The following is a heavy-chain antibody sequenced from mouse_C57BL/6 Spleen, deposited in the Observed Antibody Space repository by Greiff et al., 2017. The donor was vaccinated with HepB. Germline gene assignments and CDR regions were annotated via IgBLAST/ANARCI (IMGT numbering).Heavy chain of an antibody. CDR1: GFSLTSYG. D-gene: IGHD2-4*01. J-gene: IGHJ4*01. V-gene: IGHV2-6-1*01. CDR2: IWSDGST. Sequence: VQVVESGPGLVAPSQSLSITCTVSGFSLTSYGVHWVRQPPGKGLEWLVVIWSDGSTTYNSALKSRLSISKDNSKSQVFLKMNSLQTDDTAMYYCARQIYYDYDVYAMDYWGQGTSVTVSS. CDR3: ARQIYYDYDVYAMDY.